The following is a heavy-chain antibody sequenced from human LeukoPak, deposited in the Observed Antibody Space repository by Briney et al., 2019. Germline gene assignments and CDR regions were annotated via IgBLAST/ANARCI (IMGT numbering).Heavy chain of an antibody. V-gene: IGHV3-33*06. D-gene: IGHD2-2*01. J-gene: IGHJ4*02. CDR2: IWSDGSNK. Sequence: GGSLRLSCATSGFTFSGYGMHWVRQAPGKGLEWVTVIWSDGSNKYYADSVKGRFTISRDNSKNTLYLQMNSLRAEDTAVYYCAKDDYCSSTSCIDYWGQGTLVTVSS. CDR1: GFTFSGYG. CDR3: AKDDYCSSTSCIDY.